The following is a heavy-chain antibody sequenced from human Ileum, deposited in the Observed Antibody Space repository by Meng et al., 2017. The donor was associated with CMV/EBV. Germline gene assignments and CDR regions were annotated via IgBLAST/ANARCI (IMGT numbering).Heavy chain of an antibody. Sequence: GGSLRLSCVVSGFTPSNYEMIWVRQAPGKGLEWVSYIDVSGGSTEYGDSVKGRFTMSRDTARNSVDLQMNSLKDEDTAIYYGVGDARVAYSGGAGYGMDVWGQGTTVTFSS. D-gene: IGHD2-21*01. CDR3: VGDARVAYSGGAGYGMDV. V-gene: IGHV3-48*03. J-gene: IGHJ6*02. CDR2: IDVSGGST. CDR1: GFTPSNYE.